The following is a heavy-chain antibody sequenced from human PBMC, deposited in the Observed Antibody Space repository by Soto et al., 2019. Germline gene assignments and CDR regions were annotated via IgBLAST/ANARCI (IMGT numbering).Heavy chain of an antibody. CDR3: PRVGEYCGGACPQYFEH. CDR2: IIPIFAIA. J-gene: IGHJ1*01. Sequence: QVQLVQSGAEVKKPGSSVKVSCKASGGSFRSNALSWVRQAPGQGLEWMGGIIPIFAIANYAQRFQGRVTSTADESTGTAYMELSSLRSEDTAVYYCPRVGEYCGGACPQYFEHWGQGTLVTVSS. CDR1: GGSFRSNA. V-gene: IGHV1-69*12. D-gene: IGHD2-21*02.